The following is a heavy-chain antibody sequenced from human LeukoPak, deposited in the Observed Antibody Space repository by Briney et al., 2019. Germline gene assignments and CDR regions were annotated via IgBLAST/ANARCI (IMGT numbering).Heavy chain of an antibody. J-gene: IGHJ5*02. CDR3: ARDLWEQWLAPSGNWFDP. CDR2: INPNSGGT. CDR1: GYTFTGYY. V-gene: IGHV1-2*02. Sequence: ASVKVSCKASGYTFTGYYMHWVRQAPGQGLEWMGWINPNSGGTSYAQKFQGRVTMTRDTSISTAYMELSRLRSDDTAVYYCARDLWEQWLAPSGNWFDPWGQGTLVTVSS. D-gene: IGHD6-19*01.